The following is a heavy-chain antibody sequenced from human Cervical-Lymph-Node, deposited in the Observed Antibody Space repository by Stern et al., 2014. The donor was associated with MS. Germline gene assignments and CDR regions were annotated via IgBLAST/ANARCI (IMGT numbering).Heavy chain of an antibody. J-gene: IGHJ4*02. CDR3: ARDRDRSLDY. V-gene: IGHV1-18*01. CDR1: GYTFTTYG. D-gene: IGHD5-24*01. Sequence: QVQLVQSEAEVKKPGASVKVSCKASGYTFTTYGISWVRQAPGQGLEWVGWISTFNGDTTSAQKFQGRVTLTTDTYTRPASLELRTLKSDDTAVYYWARDRDRSLDYWGQGSVVIVSS. CDR2: ISTFNGDT.